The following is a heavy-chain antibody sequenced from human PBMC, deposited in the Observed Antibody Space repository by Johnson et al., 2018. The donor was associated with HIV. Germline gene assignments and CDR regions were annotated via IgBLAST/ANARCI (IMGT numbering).Heavy chain of an antibody. Sequence: QVQLVESGGGVVQPGGSLRLSCAASGFTFSYYGMHWVRQAPGKGLEWVAVIWYDGSNKFYADSVKGRFTIPSDNSKNTVYLQMNSLRVEDTAVYYCAKSPGKDHGGNSGGFDIWGQGTMVTVSS. CDR2: IWYDGSNK. V-gene: IGHV3-33*06. CDR3: AKSPGKDHGGNSGGFDI. D-gene: IGHD4/OR15-4a*01. CDR1: GFTFSYYG. J-gene: IGHJ3*02.